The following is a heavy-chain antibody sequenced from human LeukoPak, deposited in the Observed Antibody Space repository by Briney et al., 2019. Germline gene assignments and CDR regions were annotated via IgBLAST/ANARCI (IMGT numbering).Heavy chain of an antibody. V-gene: IGHV1-2*02. D-gene: IGHD3-3*01. Sequence: ASVKVSCKASGYTFTGYYVHWVRQAPGQGLEWMGWINPNSGGTNYAQKFQGRVTMTRDTSISTAYMELSRLRADDTAVYYCVRAHSIHNYHYGIDVWGHGTTVTVSS. CDR2: INPNSGGT. CDR1: GYTFTGYY. J-gene: IGHJ6*02. CDR3: VRAHSIHNYHYGIDV.